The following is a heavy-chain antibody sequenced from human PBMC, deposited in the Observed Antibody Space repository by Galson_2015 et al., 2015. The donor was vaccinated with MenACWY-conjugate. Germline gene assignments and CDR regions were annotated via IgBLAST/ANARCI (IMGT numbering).Heavy chain of an antibody. J-gene: IGHJ6*03. CDR1: GYILSEIS. V-gene: IGHV1-24*01. CDR2: FDPEAGEA. D-gene: IGHD3-10*01. Sequence: SVKVSCKVSGYILSEISMHWVRQAPGKGLEWLGDFDPEAGEAIYAQKFQGRVTMTEDTSTDTAYMELSSLRSEDTAVYYCATGNRMVRGLYYHYYLDVWGIGTTVTVSS. CDR3: ATGNRMVRGLYYHYYLDV.